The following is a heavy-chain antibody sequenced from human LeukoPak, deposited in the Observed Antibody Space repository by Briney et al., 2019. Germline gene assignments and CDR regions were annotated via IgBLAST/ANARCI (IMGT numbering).Heavy chain of an antibody. V-gene: IGHV3-11*01. CDR1: GFTFSDYY. Sequence: GGCLRLSCAASGFTFSDYYMSWIRQAPGKGLEWVSYISSSGSTIYYADSVKGRFTISRDNAKNSLYLQMNSLRAEDTAVYYCASRQWYSAFDIWGQGTMVTVSS. CDR3: ASRQWYSAFDI. J-gene: IGHJ3*02. CDR2: ISSSGSTI. D-gene: IGHD4/OR15-4a*01.